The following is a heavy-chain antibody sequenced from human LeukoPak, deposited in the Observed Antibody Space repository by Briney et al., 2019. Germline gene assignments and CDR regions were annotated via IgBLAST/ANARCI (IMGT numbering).Heavy chain of an antibody. J-gene: IGHJ4*02. V-gene: IGHV3-74*01. CDR3: VRLTFYEGRGHYPDH. CDR2: ISSDGTSA. CDR1: GFTFSSHR. Sequence: PGGSLRLSCGASGFTFSSHRMHWVRQAPGEAPAWVARISSDGTSAVYADSVRGRFTVSRDNAKSTMFLQMDSRRAEDTAVYYCVRLTFYEGRGHYPDHWGRGTLVTVSS. D-gene: IGHD3-22*01.